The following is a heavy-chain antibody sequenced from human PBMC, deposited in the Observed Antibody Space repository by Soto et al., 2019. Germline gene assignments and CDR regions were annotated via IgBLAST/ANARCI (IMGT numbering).Heavy chain of an antibody. CDR2: ISGSGGST. J-gene: IGHJ4*02. V-gene: IGHV3-23*01. Sequence: SLRLSCAASGFTFSSYAMSWVRQAPGKGLEWVSAISGSGGSTYYADSVKGRFTISRDNSKNTLYLQMNSLRAEDTAVYYCAKRGRGSTIRPCYFDYWGQGTLVTVSS. CDR3: AKRGRGSTIRPCYFDY. D-gene: IGHD5-12*01. CDR1: GFTFSSYA.